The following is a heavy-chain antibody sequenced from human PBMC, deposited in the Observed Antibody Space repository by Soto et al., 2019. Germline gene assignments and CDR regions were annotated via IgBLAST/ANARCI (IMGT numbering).Heavy chain of an antibody. V-gene: IGHV3-23*01. J-gene: IGHJ4*02. CDR3: ARDFSYEIDD. CDR2: ISSDGGST. D-gene: IGHD5-12*01. CDR1: GFTFSSYA. Sequence: PGGSLRLSCAASGFTFSSYAMSWVRQAPGKGLEWVSGISSDGGSTSYADSVKGRFTISRDNAKNTLYLQMNSLRAEDTAVYYCARDFSYEIDDWGQGTLVTVSS.